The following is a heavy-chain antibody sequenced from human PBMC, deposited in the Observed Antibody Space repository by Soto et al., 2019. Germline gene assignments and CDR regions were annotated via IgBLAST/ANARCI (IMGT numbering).Heavy chain of an antibody. J-gene: IGHJ6*02. D-gene: IGHD3-9*01. CDR2: TYYRSKWYN. CDR1: GDSVSSNSAA. Sequence: TLSLTCAISGDSVSSNSAAWNWIRQSPSRGLEWLGRTYYRSKWYNDYAVSVKSRITINPDTSKNQFSLQLNSVTPEDTAVYYCARDTEYYDILTGDYYYGLDVWGQGTTVTVSS. V-gene: IGHV6-1*01. CDR3: ARDTEYYDILTGDYYYGLDV.